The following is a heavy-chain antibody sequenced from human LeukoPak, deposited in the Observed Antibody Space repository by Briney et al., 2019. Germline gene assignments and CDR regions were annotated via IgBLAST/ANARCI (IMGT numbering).Heavy chain of an antibody. CDR1: GGTFSSYA. D-gene: IGHD3-10*01. J-gene: IGHJ3*02. Sequence: SVKVSCKASGGTFSSYAISWVRQAPGQGLEWLGRIIPILGIANYAHKFQRRVTITADKSTSTAYMELSSLRSEDTAVYYCARDSSTPFGELLSSAFDIWGQGTMVTVSS. CDR3: ARDSSTPFGELLSSAFDI. CDR2: IIPILGIA. V-gene: IGHV1-69*04.